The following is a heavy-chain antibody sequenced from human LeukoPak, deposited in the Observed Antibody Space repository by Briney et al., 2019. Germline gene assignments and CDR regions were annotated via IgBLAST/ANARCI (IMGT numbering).Heavy chain of an antibody. V-gene: IGHV3-53*01. CDR3: ARDPASDYYGTSGQEFFDY. CDR2: IYSGGST. J-gene: IGHJ4*02. Sequence: GGSLRLSCAASGFTVSSNYMSWVRQAPGKGLEWVSVIYSGGSTYYADSLKGRFTISRDNAKNTVYLQMNSLRAEDTAVYFCARDPASDYYGTSGQEFFDYWGQGTLVTVSS. D-gene: IGHD3-22*01. CDR1: GFTVSSNY.